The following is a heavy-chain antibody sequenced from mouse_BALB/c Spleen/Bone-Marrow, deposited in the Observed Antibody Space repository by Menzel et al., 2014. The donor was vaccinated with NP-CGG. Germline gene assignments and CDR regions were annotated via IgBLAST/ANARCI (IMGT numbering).Heavy chain of an antibody. CDR2: INPYNGGT. J-gene: IGHJ3*01. CDR3: ARENYGSSYGFAY. CDR1: GYSFTGYT. V-gene: IGHV1-22*01. Sequence: EVQLQQSGPELVKPGSSMKISCKASGYSFTGYTMNWVKQSHGKNLEWIGLINPYNGGTRYNQKFKGKATLTVNKSSSTAYMELLSLTSEDSAVYYCARENYGSSYGFAYWGQGTQVTVSA. D-gene: IGHD1-1*01.